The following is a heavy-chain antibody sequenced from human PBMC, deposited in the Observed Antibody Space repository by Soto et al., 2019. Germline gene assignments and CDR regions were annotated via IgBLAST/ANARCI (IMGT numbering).Heavy chain of an antibody. CDR2: TYYRSKWYN. CDR3: AREGIAVAVSPRGHYCIDV. D-gene: IGHD6-19*01. Sequence: SQTLSLTCAISGDSVSSNSAAWNWIRQSPSRGLEWLGRTYYRSKWYNDYAVSVKSRITINPDTSKNQFSLQLNSVTPEDTAVYYRAREGIAVAVSPRGHYCIDVWGQGTTVTVS. CDR1: GDSVSSNSAA. V-gene: IGHV6-1*01. J-gene: IGHJ6*02.